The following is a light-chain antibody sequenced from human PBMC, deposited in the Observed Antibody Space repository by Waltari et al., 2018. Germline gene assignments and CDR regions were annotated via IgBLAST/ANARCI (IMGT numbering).Light chain of an antibody. V-gene: IGLV3-19*01. CDR1: SLRNYY. Sequence: SSELTQDPAVSVALGQTVTITCQGDSLRNYYANWYQQKSGQAPVLVIYDENRRPSGIPDRFSGSRSGNTASLTINGAQAEDEADYYCNSRETKDKYIFVFGTGTKVTIL. CDR2: DEN. CDR3: NSRETKDKYIFV. J-gene: IGLJ1*01.